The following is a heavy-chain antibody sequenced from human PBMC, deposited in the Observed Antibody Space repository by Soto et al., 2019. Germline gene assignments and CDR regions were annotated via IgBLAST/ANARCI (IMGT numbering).Heavy chain of an antibody. D-gene: IGHD3-22*01. Sequence: ASVKVSCKVSGYTLTELSMHWVRQAPGKGLEWMGGFDPEDGETIYAQKFQGRVTMTEDTSTDTAYMELSSLRSEDTAVYYCATAGSYDSSGFTFDYWGQGTLVTVSS. CDR1: GYTLTELS. J-gene: IGHJ4*02. CDR3: ATAGSYDSSGFTFDY. V-gene: IGHV1-24*01. CDR2: FDPEDGET.